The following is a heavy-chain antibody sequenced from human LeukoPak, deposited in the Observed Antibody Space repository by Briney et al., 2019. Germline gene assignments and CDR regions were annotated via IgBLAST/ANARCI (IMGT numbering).Heavy chain of an antibody. J-gene: IGHJ3*02. V-gene: IGHV1-2*06. CDR1: GYTFTGYY. CDR3: ARDFGSYDPFDI. Sequence: GAAVKVSCKASGYTFTGYYMHWVRQAPGQGLEWVGRINPNSGGTNYAQKFQVRVTMTRDTAINTAYMELSRLRSDDTAVYYCARDFGSYDPFDIWGQGTMVPVSS. D-gene: IGHD1-26*01. CDR2: INPNSGGT.